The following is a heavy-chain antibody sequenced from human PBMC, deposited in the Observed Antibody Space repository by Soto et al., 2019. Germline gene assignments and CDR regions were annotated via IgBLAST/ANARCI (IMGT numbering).Heavy chain of an antibody. CDR3: AREDDGGDRDYYGLDV. CDR1: GGSISNEYYH. CDR2: IHYSGSI. Sequence: QVQLQQSGPGLVKPSQTLSLTCTVSGGSISNEYYHWTWIGQPPGKGLEWIGYIHYSGSIIYNPSFKSRVTISVDTSKNQFSLQLSSVTAADTAVYFCAREDDGGDRDYYGLDVWGQGTTVTVSS. D-gene: IGHD2-21*02. V-gene: IGHV4-30-4*08. J-gene: IGHJ6*02.